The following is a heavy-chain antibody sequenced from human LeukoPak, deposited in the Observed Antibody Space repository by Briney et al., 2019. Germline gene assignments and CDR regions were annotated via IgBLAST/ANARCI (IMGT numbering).Heavy chain of an antibody. Sequence: SETLSLTCTVSGGSIRSHYWSWIRQPPRKGLEWIGYVHYSGSTNYNPSLKSRVSISVDTSKNQFSLKLSSVTAADTAVYYCARELYGDYASWFDPWGQGTLVTVSS. CDR2: VHYSGST. J-gene: IGHJ5*02. D-gene: IGHD4-17*01. CDR1: GGSIRSHY. V-gene: IGHV4-59*11. CDR3: ARELYGDYASWFDP.